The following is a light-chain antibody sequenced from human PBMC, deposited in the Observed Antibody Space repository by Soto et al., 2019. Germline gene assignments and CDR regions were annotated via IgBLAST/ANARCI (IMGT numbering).Light chain of an antibody. Sequence: IVLTQTPLSLPVTPGEPASISCRSSQSLLDSDDGKTYLDWYLQKPGQSPQLLIYTLSYRASEAPPSFRGIGPAIDSKLKITGGEVEEVEVIYGIKLESFPLTLGGGPRWISN. J-gene: IGKJ4*01. V-gene: IGKV2-40*01. CDR1: QSLLDSDDGKTY. CDR2: TLS. CDR3: IKLESFPLT.